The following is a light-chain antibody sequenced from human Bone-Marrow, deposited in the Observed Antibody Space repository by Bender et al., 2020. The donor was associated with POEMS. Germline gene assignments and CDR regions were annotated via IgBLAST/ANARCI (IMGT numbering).Light chain of an antibody. CDR1: TSDVGYSGY. Sequence: QSALSQPASVSGPLGQSITISCTGTTSDVGYSGYVSWYQQHPGKAPKLIIYEVSNRPLGISNRFSGSKSGNTASLIISGLLAEDEADYYCSSYAGSTSRYLFGTGTRVTV. CDR2: EVS. J-gene: IGLJ1*01. V-gene: IGLV2-14*01. CDR3: SSYAGSTSRYL.